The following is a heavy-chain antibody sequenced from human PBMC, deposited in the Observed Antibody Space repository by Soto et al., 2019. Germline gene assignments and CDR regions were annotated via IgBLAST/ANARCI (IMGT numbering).Heavy chain of an antibody. CDR1: GFTFSSYG. CDR3: ARTTLDYGDEFDYYGMDV. D-gene: IGHD4-17*01. V-gene: IGHV3-33*01. Sequence: PGGSLRLSCAASGFTFSSYGMHWVRQAPGKGLEWVAVIWYDGSNKYYADSVKGRFTISRDNSKNTLYLQMNSLRAEDTAVYYCARTTLDYGDEFDYYGMDVWGQGTTVTVSS. CDR2: IWYDGSNK. J-gene: IGHJ6*02.